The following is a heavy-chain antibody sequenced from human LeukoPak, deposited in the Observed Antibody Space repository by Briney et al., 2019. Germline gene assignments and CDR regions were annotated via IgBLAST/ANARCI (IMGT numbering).Heavy chain of an antibody. CDR2: INHSGST. CDR1: GGSFSGYY. D-gene: IGHD3-22*01. Sequence: SETLSLTCAVYGGSFSGYYWSWIRQPPGKGLEWIGEINHSGSTNYNPSLKSRVTISVDTSKNQFSLKLSSVTAADTAVYYCARDIRPRLYDSSGYYYVYWYFDLWGCGTLVTVSS. V-gene: IGHV4-34*01. J-gene: IGHJ2*01. CDR3: ARDIRPRLYDSSGYYYVYWYFDL.